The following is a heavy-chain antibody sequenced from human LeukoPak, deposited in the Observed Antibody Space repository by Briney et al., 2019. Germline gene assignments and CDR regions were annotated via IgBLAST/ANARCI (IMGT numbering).Heavy chain of an antibody. CDR1: GGSISSYY. CDR2: INHSGST. Sequence: SETLSLTCTVSGGSISSYYWSWIRQPPGKGLEWIGEINHSGSTNYNPPLKSRVTISVDTSKNQFSLKLSSVTAADTAVYYCARHIGSRSYYYYYYMDVWGKGTTVTISS. V-gene: IGHV4-34*01. D-gene: IGHD2-2*01. CDR3: ARHIGSRSYYYYYYMDV. J-gene: IGHJ6*03.